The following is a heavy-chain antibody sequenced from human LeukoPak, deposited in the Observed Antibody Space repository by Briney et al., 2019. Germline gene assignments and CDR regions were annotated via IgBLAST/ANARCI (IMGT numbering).Heavy chain of an antibody. D-gene: IGHD6-13*01. J-gene: IGHJ6*02. Sequence: GGSLRLSCAASGFXFSRYWISWVRQAPGKGREWVANIKEGGSEKNHVDSVKGRFTISRDNAKNSLYLQMNSLRVEDMAVYYCAREIPQQLVAMDVWGQGTTVTVSS. CDR1: GFXFSRYW. V-gene: IGHV3-7*04. CDR2: IKEGGSEK. CDR3: AREIPQQLVAMDV.